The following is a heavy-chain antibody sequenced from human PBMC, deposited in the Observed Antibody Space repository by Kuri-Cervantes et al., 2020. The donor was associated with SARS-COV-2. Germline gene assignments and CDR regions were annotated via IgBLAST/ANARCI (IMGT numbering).Heavy chain of an antibody. D-gene: IGHD2-15*01. CDR3: ARISIWVVAATLFLAYYYYYGMDV. Sequence: GESLKISCAASGFTFSSYWMHWVRQAPGKGLVWVSRINSDGSTTSYADSAKGRFTISRDNAKNTLYLQMNSLRAEDTAVYYCARISIWVVAATLFLAYYYYYGMDVWGQGTTVTVSS. CDR1: GFTFSSYW. J-gene: IGHJ6*02. CDR2: INSDGSTT. V-gene: IGHV3-74*01.